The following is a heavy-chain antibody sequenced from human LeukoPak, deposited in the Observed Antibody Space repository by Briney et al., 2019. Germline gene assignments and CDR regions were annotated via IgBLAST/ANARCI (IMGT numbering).Heavy chain of an antibody. J-gene: IGHJ4*02. CDR2: IKSKTDGGTT. CDR3: TTRGSDSGCPFF. V-gene: IGHV3-15*01. D-gene: IGHD3-10*01. Sequence: GGSLRLSCAAPGFIFDNYAIHWVRQAPGKGLEWVGRIKSKTDGGTTDYAAPVKGRFTISRDDSKNTLYLEMNSLKTEDTAVYYCTTRGSDSGCPFFWGQGTLVTVFS. CDR1: GFIFDNYA.